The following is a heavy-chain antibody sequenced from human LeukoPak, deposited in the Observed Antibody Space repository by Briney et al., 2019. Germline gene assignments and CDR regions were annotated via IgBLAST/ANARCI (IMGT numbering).Heavy chain of an antibody. CDR2: IYSGGST. D-gene: IGHD4-23*01. CDR1: GFTVSSNY. CDR3: ARGFTTVVTTTPFDY. Sequence: GGSLRLSCAASGFTVSSNYMSWVRQAPGKGLEWVSVIYSGGSTYYADSVKGRFTISRDNSKNTLYLQMNSLRAEDTAVYYCARGFTTVVTTTPFDYWGQGTLVTVSS. V-gene: IGHV3-66*02. J-gene: IGHJ4*02.